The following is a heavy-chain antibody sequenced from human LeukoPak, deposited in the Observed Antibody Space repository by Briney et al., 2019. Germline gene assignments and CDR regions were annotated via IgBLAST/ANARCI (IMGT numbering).Heavy chain of an antibody. Sequence: SETLSLTCTVSGGSISSSSYYWGWIRQPPGKGLEWTGTIYYSGSTYYNPSLKSRVTISVDTSKNRFSLKLSSVTAADTAVYYCASRYDYSNYIDYWGQGTLVTVSS. V-gene: IGHV4-39*01. D-gene: IGHD4-11*01. CDR2: IYYSGST. J-gene: IGHJ4*02. CDR1: GGSISSSSYY. CDR3: ASRYDYSNYIDY.